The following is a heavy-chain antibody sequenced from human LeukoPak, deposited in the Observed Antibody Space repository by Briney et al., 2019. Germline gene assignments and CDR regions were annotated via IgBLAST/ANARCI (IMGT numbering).Heavy chain of an antibody. CDR1: GFRFSNFG. J-gene: IGHJ6*02. Sequence: PSGGSLRLSCAASGFRFSNFGMHWVRQAPGKGLEWVAVISYDGTNKYYADSVKGRFTISRDNSKDTLYLQMNNLNTEDTAVYYCPKVPFRGHCDSTSCYYYGIDVWGQGTTVTVSS. CDR2: ISYDGTNK. CDR3: PKVPFRGHCDSTSCYYYGIDV. V-gene: IGHV3-30*18. D-gene: IGHD2-2*01.